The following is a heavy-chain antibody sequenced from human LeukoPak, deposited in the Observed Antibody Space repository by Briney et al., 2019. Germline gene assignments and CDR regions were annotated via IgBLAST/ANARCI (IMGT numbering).Heavy chain of an antibody. Sequence: ASARVSCKASGGTFSSYAISWVRQAPGQGLEWMGRIIPIFGTANYAQKFQGRVTITTDESTSTAYMELSSLRSEDTAVYYCARDGYCSGGSCLYFDYWGQGTLVTVSS. J-gene: IGHJ4*02. CDR1: GGTFSSYA. D-gene: IGHD2-15*01. V-gene: IGHV1-69*05. CDR2: IIPIFGTA. CDR3: ARDGYCSGGSCLYFDY.